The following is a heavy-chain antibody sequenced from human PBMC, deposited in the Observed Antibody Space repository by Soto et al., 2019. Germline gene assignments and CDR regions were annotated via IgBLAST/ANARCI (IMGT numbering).Heavy chain of an antibody. V-gene: IGHV1-3*01. CDR3: ATDRYYYDSSGYYSGVVHNY. CDR1: GYTFTSYA. D-gene: IGHD3-22*01. J-gene: IGHJ4*02. CDR2: INAGNGNT. Sequence: GASVKVSCKASGYTFTSYAMHWVRQAPGQRLEWMGWINAGNGNTKYSQKFQGRVTITRDTSASTAYMELSSLRSEDTAVYYCATDRYYYDSSGYYSGVVHNYWGQGTLVTVSS.